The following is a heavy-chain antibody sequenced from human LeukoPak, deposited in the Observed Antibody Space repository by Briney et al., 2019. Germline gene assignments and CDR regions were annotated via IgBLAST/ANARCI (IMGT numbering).Heavy chain of an antibody. CDR3: ARTNYYDSSGYRYYYYYYYMDV. CDR1: GGSISSHY. D-gene: IGHD3-22*01. CDR2: IYYSAST. V-gene: IGHV4-59*11. Sequence: SETLSFTCTVSGGSISSHYWSWIRQPPGKGLEWIGYIYYSASTNYNPSLKSRVTISVDTSKNQFSLKLSSVTAADTAVYYCARTNYYDSSGYRYYYYYYYMDVWGKGTTVTVSS. J-gene: IGHJ6*03.